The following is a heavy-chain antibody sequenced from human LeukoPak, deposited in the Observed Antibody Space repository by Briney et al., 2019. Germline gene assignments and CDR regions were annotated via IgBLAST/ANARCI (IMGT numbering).Heavy chain of an antibody. Sequence: ASETLSLTCAVSGGSISSGGYSWSWIRQPPGKGLEWIGYIYHSGSTYYNPSLKSRVTISVDRSKNQFSLKLSSVTAADTAVYYCARDDFRYWGQGTLVTVSS. J-gene: IGHJ4*02. CDR2: IYHSGST. V-gene: IGHV4-30-2*01. CDR1: GGSISSGGYS. D-gene: IGHD4-11*01. CDR3: ARDDFRY.